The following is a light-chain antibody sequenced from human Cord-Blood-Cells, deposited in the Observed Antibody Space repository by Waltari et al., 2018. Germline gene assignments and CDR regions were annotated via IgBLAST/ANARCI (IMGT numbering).Light chain of an antibody. Sequence: QSALTQPASVSGSPGQSITISCTGTSSDVGSYNLVSWYQQHPGKAPKLMIYEVSKRPSGVSNRFSGSKSGNTAYLTSSGLQAEDEADYYCCSYAGSSTWVFGGGTKLTVL. J-gene: IGLJ3*02. CDR2: EVS. CDR1: SSDVGSYNL. V-gene: IGLV2-23*02. CDR3: CSYAGSSTWV.